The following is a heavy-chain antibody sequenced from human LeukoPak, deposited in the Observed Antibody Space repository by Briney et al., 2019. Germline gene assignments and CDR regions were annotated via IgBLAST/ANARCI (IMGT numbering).Heavy chain of an antibody. CDR2: ISSSGSTI. Sequence: PGGSLRLSCAASGFTFSSYSMNWVRQAPGKGLEWVSYISSSGSTIYYADSVKGRFTISRDNAKNSLYLQMNSLRAEDTAVYYCARGGGSYGLSLDYWGQGTLVTVSS. V-gene: IGHV3-48*04. CDR1: GFTFSSYS. CDR3: ARGGGSYGLSLDY. J-gene: IGHJ4*02. D-gene: IGHD1-26*01.